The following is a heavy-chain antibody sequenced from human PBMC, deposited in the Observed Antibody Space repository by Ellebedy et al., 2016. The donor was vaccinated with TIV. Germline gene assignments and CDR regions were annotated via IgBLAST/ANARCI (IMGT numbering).Heavy chain of an antibody. CDR1: GYTFTGYY. V-gene: IGHV1-2*04. CDR2: INPNSGGT. Sequence: ASVKVSXXASGYTFTGYYMHWVRQAPGQGLEWMGWINPNSGGTNYAQKFQGWVTMTRDTSISTAYMKLSRLRSDDTAVYYCARGPRSYDYVWGSPYYFDYWGQGTMVTVSS. J-gene: IGHJ4*03. CDR3: ARGPRSYDYVWGSPYYFDY. D-gene: IGHD3-16*01.